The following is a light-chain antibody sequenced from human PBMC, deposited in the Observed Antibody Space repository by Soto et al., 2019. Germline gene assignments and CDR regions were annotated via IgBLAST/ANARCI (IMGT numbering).Light chain of an antibody. V-gene: IGLV2-23*01. Sequence: QSALTQPASVSGSPGQSITISCTGTSSDVGSYNLVSWYQQHPGKAPKLMIYEGSKRPSGVSNRFSGSKSVSTASLTISGRKAEDEADYYCCSYAGRSSYVVFGGGTKLTVL. CDR3: CSYAGRSSYVV. CDR1: SSDVGSYNL. CDR2: EGS. J-gene: IGLJ2*01.